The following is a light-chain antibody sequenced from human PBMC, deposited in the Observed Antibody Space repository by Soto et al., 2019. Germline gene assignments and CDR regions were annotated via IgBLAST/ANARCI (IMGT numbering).Light chain of an antibody. J-gene: IGKJ5*01. V-gene: IGKV3-15*01. CDR3: QQYNNWPFS. CDR1: QGVTTN. Sequence: EILMTQSPATLSVSPGERVTLSCRAGQGVTTNFAWYQQKSGQSPRLLISDVSSRATGVPSRFSGTGSETDFTLTISGLQSEDSAIYFCQQYNNWPFSFGQGTRLEI. CDR2: DVS.